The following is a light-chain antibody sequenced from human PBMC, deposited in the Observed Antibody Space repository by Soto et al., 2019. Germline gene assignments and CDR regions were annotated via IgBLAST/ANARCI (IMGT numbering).Light chain of an antibody. Sequence: EIVLTQSPGTLSFSPGERATLSCRASQSVGSSYLAWYQQKPGQAPRLLIYGASSRATGIPDRFSGSGSGTDFTLTISRLEPEDFAVYYCQKYGSSPSTFGQGKQRAI. CDR3: QKYGSSPST. V-gene: IGKV3-20*01. CDR2: GAS. J-gene: IGKJ5*01. CDR1: QSVGSSY.